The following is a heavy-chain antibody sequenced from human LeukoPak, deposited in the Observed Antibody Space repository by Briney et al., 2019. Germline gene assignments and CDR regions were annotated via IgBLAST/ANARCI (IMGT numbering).Heavy chain of an antibody. J-gene: IGHJ4*02. V-gene: IGHV3-23*01. CDR2: VTGSGDST. CDR1: GFTFSNYA. CDR3: AKSVRGYSYGKFDY. Sequence: PGGTLRLSCAASGFTFSNYAMSWVRQAPGQGLEWVSGVTGSGDSTYYADSVKGRFTISRDNSKNTLYLQMNSLRGEDTAVYYCAKSVRGYSYGKFDYWGQGTLVTVSS. D-gene: IGHD5-18*01.